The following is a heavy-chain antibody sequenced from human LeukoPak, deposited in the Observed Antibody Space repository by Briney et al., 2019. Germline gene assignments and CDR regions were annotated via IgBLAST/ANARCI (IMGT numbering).Heavy chain of an antibody. CDR1: GFTFSSYG. CDR2: IWYDGSNK. V-gene: IGHV3-33*08. D-gene: IGHD2-8*02. Sequence: GRSLRLSCAASGFTFSSYGMHWVRQAPGKGLEWVAVIWYDGSNKYYADSVKGRFTISRDNSKNTLYLQMNSLRAEDTAVYYCARGHWSRLDWGQGTLVTVSS. J-gene: IGHJ4*02. CDR3: ARGHWSRLD.